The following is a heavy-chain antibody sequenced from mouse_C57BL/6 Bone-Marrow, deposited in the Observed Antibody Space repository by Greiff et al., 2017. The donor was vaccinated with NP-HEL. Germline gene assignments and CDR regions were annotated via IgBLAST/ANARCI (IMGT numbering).Heavy chain of an antibody. Sequence: EVQLVESGGDLVKPGGSLKLSCAASGFTFSSYGMSWVRQTPDKRLEWVATISSGGSYTYYPDSVKGRFTISRDNAKNTLYRQMRSLKSEDTAMYYCARQDYYGSSYAMDYWGQGTSVTVSS. CDR3: ARQDYYGSSYAMDY. D-gene: IGHD1-1*01. CDR2: ISSGGSYT. V-gene: IGHV5-6*01. CDR1: GFTFSSYG. J-gene: IGHJ4*01.